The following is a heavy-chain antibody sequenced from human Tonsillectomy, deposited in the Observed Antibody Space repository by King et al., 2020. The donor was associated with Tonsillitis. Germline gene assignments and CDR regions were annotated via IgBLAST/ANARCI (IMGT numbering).Heavy chain of an antibody. Sequence: QLQESGSGLVKPSQTLSLTCAVSGGSISSGGYSWSWIRQPPGKGLEWIGYIYHSGSTYYNPSLKSRVTISVDRSKNQFSLKLSSVTAAETAVYYCARGTLYYFDYWGQGTLVTVSS. V-gene: IGHV4-30-2*01. J-gene: IGHJ4*02. CDR1: GGSISSGGYS. CDR3: ARGTLYYFDY. CDR2: IYHSGST.